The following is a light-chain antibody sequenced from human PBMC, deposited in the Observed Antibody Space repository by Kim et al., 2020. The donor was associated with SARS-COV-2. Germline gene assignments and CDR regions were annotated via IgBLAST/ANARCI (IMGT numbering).Light chain of an antibody. V-gene: IGLV6-57*02. CDR2: EDN. CDR1: SGSIASNY. CDR3: QSYDSSNWV. Sequence: KTLTISCTGSSGSIASNYVQWYQQRPGSAPTTVIYEDNQRPSGVPDRFSGSSDSSSNSASLTISGLKTEDEADYYCQSYDSSNWVFGGGTKLTVL. J-gene: IGLJ3*02.